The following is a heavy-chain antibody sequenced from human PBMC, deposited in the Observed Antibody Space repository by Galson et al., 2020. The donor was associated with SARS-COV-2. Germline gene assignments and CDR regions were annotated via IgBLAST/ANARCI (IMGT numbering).Heavy chain of an antibody. Sequence: SETLSLTCAVYGGSFDDFYWSWIRQPPGKGLEWIGEINHSGGTNYSPSLKSRVTMSVDTSKNQFSLRLTSVTAADTAVYFCARDYGDFIPYFDPWGQGTLVTVSS. CDR1: GGSFDDFY. CDR2: INHSGGT. J-gene: IGHJ5*02. D-gene: IGHD4-17*01. CDR3: ARDYGDFIPYFDP. V-gene: IGHV4-34*01.